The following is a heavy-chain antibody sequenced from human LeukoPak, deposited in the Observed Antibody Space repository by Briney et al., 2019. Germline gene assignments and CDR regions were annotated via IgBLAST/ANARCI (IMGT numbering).Heavy chain of an antibody. D-gene: IGHD6-13*01. CDR3: AKDKYSSSWVDY. CDR1: GFTFSSYG. Sequence: PGGSLRLSCAASGFTFSSYGMHWIRQAPDKGLEWVAVISYDGSNKYYADSVKGRFTISRDNSKNTLYLQMNSLRAEDTAVYYRAKDKYSSSWVDYWGQGTLVTVSS. CDR2: ISYDGSNK. J-gene: IGHJ4*02. V-gene: IGHV3-30*18.